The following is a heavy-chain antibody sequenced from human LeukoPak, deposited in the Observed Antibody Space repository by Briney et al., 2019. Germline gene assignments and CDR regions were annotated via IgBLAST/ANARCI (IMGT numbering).Heavy chain of an antibody. CDR1: GFTFSRYG. Sequence: GRSLRLSCAASGFTFSRYGMHWVRQAPGKGLEWVAVISYDGSNKYYADSVKGRFTISRDNSKNTLYLQMSSLRAEDTAVYYCAKDRDGLGVAGVGYWGQGTLVTVSS. CDR3: AKDRDGLGVAGVGY. V-gene: IGHV3-30*18. J-gene: IGHJ4*02. CDR2: ISYDGSNK. D-gene: IGHD1-26*01.